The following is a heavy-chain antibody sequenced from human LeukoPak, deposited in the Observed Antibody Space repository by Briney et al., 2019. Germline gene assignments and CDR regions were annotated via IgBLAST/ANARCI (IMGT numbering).Heavy chain of an antibody. J-gene: IGHJ4*02. D-gene: IGHD3-22*01. CDR1: GGAFSGYY. CDR3: ARKNITMIKGTLFDY. CDR2: INHSGST. V-gene: IGHV4-34*01. Sequence: SETLSLTCAVYGGAFSGYYWSWIRQPPGKGLEWIGEINHSGSTDYNPSLKSRVTMSVDTSKNQFSPRLSSVTAADTAVYYCARKNITMIKGTLFDYWGQGILVTVSS.